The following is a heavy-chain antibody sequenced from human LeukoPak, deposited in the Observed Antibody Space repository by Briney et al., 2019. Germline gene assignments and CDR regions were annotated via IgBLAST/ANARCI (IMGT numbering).Heavy chain of an antibody. D-gene: IGHD1-26*01. CDR1: GFTFSSYC. Sequence: PGGSLRLSCAASGFTFSSYCMHWVRQAPGKGLEWVAVMSYDGSNKYYADSVKGRFTISRDNSTNSLYLQMHSVRAADTAVYYCAKDSGGSYNNWFDPWGQGTLVTVSS. CDR3: AKDSGGSYNNWFDP. CDR2: MSYDGSNK. V-gene: IGHV3-30*18. J-gene: IGHJ5*02.